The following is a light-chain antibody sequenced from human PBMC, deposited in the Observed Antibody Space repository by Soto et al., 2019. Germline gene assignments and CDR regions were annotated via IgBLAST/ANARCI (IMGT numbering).Light chain of an antibody. CDR1: TSNIGRDI. Sequence: QSVLTQPPSASGTPGQRVTVSCSGSTSNIGRDIVNWYQLLPGAAPKLFIYANNQRPSGVPDRFSGSKSGTSASLAISGLQSEDEADYYCVAWDDSLKGDVFGTGTQLTVL. CDR3: VAWDDSLKGDV. CDR2: ANN. V-gene: IGLV1-44*01. J-gene: IGLJ1*01.